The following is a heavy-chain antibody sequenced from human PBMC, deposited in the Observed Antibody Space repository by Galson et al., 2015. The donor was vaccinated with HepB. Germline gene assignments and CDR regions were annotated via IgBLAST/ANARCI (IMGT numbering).Heavy chain of an antibody. V-gene: IGHV4-30-2*01. J-gene: IGHJ3*02. D-gene: IGHD5-18*01. CDR2: IYHSGST. CDR1: GGSISSGGYS. CDR3: ARRLPNRGYSYGQYLAFDI. Sequence: TLSLTCAVSGGSISSGGYSWSWIRQPPGKGLEWIGYIYHSGSTYYNPSLKSRVTISVDRSKNQFSLKLSSVTAADTAVYYCARRLPNRGYSYGQYLAFDIWGQGTMVTVSS.